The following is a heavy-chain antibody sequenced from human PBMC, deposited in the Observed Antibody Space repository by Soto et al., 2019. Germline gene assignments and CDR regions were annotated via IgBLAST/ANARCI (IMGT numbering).Heavy chain of an antibody. J-gene: IGHJ4*02. CDR1: DGSISSYY. CDR2: IYYSGST. D-gene: IGHD2-8*01. V-gene: IGHV4-59*01. Sequence: SETLSLTCTFSDGSISSYYWRWIRQPPGKGLEWIGYIYYSGSTNYNPSLKSRVTISVDTSKNQFSLKLSSVTAADTAVYYCARDSYAIGYWGQGTLVTVSS. CDR3: ARDSYAIGY.